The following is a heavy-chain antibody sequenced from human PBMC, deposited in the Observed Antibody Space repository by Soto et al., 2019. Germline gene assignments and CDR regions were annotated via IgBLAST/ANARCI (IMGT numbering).Heavy chain of an antibody. Sequence: VQLLESGGGLVQPGWSLRLSCAASGFSFSTYAMSWVRQAPGKGLEWVSGISAGGGNTFYADSVRGRFTISRDNSKNTLYLQINSLRAEDTALYYCVKHSEYQLLSWFDPWGQGTLVTVSS. J-gene: IGHJ5*02. D-gene: IGHD2-2*01. CDR1: GFSFSTYA. V-gene: IGHV3-23*01. CDR3: VKHSEYQLLSWFDP. CDR2: ISAGGGNT.